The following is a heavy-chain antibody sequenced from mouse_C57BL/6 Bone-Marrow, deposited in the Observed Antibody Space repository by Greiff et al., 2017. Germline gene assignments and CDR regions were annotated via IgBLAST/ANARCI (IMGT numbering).Heavy chain of an antibody. V-gene: IGHV1-20*01. CDR3: ARYGDGYYRGYYAMDY. D-gene: IGHD2-3*01. Sequence: EVQLQQSGPELVKPGDSVKISCKASGYSFTGYFMNWVMQSHGKSLEWIGRINPYNGDTFYNQKFKGKATLTVDKSSSTAHMELRSLTSEDSAVYYCARYGDGYYRGYYAMDYWGQGTSVTVSS. CDR1: GYSFTGYF. CDR2: INPYNGDT. J-gene: IGHJ4*01.